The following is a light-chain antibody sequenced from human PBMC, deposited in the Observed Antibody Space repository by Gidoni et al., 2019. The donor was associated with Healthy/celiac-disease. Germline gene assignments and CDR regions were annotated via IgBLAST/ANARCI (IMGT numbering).Light chain of an antibody. CDR1: QSVSSSY. Sequence: EIVLTQSPGTLSLSPGERATLSCRASQSVSSSYLAWYQQKPGQAPRLLIYGASSRATGIPDRFSGSGSVTDFTLTISRLEPEDCAVYYCQQYGSSPPVTFGGGTKVEIK. CDR3: QQYGSSPPVT. CDR2: GAS. V-gene: IGKV3-20*01. J-gene: IGKJ4*01.